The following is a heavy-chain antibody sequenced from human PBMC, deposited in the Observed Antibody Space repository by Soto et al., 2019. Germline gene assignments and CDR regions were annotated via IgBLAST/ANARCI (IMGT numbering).Heavy chain of an antibody. J-gene: IGHJ4*02. D-gene: IGHD3-16*01. CDR3: ARSGHSFGGVI. V-gene: IGHV4-59*01. Sequence: SETLSLTCTVSGASMNNYYGSWIRQPPGKGLEYIGYIFYSGSADYSPSLRSRVTMSVDTSNNQFSLKLRSVTAADTAVYYCARSGHSFGGVIWGQGTLVTVSS. CDR2: IFYSGSA. CDR1: GASMNNYY.